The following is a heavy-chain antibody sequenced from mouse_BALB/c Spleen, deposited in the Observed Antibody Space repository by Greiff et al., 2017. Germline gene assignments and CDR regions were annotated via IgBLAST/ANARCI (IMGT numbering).Heavy chain of an antibody. D-gene: IGHD2-4*01. Sequence: QVQLQQSGAELARPGASVKMSCKASGYTFTSYTMHWVQQRPGQGLEWIGYINPSSGYTNYNQKFKDKATLTEDNTSSTAYMQLSSLTSEDAAVYYCASMITSNYYAMDYWGQGASVTVSS. V-gene: IGHV1-4*01. J-gene: IGHJ4*01. CDR2: INPSSGYT. CDR3: ASMITSNYYAMDY. CDR1: GYTFTSYT.